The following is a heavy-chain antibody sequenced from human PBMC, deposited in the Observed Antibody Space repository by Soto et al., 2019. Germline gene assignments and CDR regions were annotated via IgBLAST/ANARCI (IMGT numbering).Heavy chain of an antibody. V-gene: IGHV4-4*02. Sequence: QVQLQESGPGLVKPSGTLSLTCAVSGGSISSSNWWSWVRQPPGKGLAWIGEIYHSGSTNYNPSLKSRVTISVDNSKNQFSLKLSSVTAADTAVYYCASVKAIGVNFDYWGQGTLVTVSS. D-gene: IGHD3-10*01. CDR2: IYHSGST. J-gene: IGHJ4*02. CDR1: GGSISSSNW. CDR3: ASVKAIGVNFDY.